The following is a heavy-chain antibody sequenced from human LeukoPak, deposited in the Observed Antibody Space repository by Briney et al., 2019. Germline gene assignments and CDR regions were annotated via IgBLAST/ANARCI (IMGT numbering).Heavy chain of an antibody. D-gene: IGHD3-3*01. CDR1: GGSFSGYY. CDR3: ARGGRFLEWLFDY. CDR2: INHSGST. Sequence: PSETLSLTCAVYGGSFSGYYWTWIRQPPGKGLEWVGEINHSGSTNYNPSLKSRVTISVDKSKNQFSLKLSSVTAADTAVYYCARGGRFLEWLFDYWGQGTQVTVSS. J-gene: IGHJ4*02. V-gene: IGHV4-34*01.